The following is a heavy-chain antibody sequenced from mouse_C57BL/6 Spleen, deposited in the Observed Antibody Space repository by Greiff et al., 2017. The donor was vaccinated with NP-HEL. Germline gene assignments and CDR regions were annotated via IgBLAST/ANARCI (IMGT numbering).Heavy chain of an antibody. J-gene: IGHJ4*01. CDR2: INPNNGGT. CDR3: ARYDYGYAMDY. Sequence: EVQLQQSGPELVKPGASVKISCKASGYTFTDYYMNWVKQSHGKSLEWIGDINPNNGGTSYNQKFKGKATLTVDKSSSTAYMKLRSLTSEDSAVYYCARYDYGYAMDYWGQGTSVTVSS. D-gene: IGHD2-4*01. CDR1: GYTFTDYY. V-gene: IGHV1-26*01.